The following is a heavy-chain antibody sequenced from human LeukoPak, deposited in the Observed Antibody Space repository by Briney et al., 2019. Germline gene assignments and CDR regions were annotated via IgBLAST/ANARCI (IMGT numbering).Heavy chain of an antibody. J-gene: IGHJ4*02. Sequence: SGGSLRLSCAASGFTFSSSAIHWVRQSPGKGLEWVAVISEDGSNKYYADSVKGRFTITRDNSKNTLYLQMNSVRAEDTAVYYCARARPGYDILNGYIDYWGQGTLVTVSS. CDR3: ARARPGYDILNGYIDY. CDR1: GFTFSSSA. CDR2: ISEDGSNK. D-gene: IGHD3-9*01. V-gene: IGHV3-30-3*01.